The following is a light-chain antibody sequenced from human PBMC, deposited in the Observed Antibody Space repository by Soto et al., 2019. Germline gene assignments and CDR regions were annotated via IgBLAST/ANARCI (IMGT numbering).Light chain of an antibody. CDR1: QDIVNY. J-gene: IGKJ4*01. Sequence: DIQMTQSPSSLSASVGDRVTITCQASQDIVNYLNWYQQKPGKAPKLLIYDASIFEPGVPSRFSGRRFGTNFTFTITTLAPEYFATYYCQEYDNPPPVTFRGGTKVEIK. V-gene: IGKV1-33*01. CDR2: DAS. CDR3: QEYDNPPPVT.